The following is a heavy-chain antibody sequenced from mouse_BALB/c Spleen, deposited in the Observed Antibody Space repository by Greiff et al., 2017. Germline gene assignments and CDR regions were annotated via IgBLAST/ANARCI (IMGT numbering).Heavy chain of an antibody. CDR1: GFTFSSFG. D-gene: IGHD2-3*01. CDR2: ISSGSSTI. Sequence: EVQVVESGGGLVQPGGSRKLSCAASGFTFSSFGMHWVRQAPEKGLEWVAYISSGSSTIYYADTVKGRFTISRDNPKNTLFLQMTSLRSEDTAMYYCARSGDGYYWFAYWGQGTLVTVSA. J-gene: IGHJ3*01. V-gene: IGHV5-17*02. CDR3: ARSGDGYYWFAY.